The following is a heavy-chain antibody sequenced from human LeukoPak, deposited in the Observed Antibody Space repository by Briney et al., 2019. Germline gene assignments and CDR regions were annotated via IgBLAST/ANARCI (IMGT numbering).Heavy chain of an antibody. CDR3: AKERRVWGSYRHHFDH. CDR1: GFTFSSYA. CDR2: VSGSGGST. Sequence: PGGSLRLSCAASGFTFSSYAMSWVRQAPGKGLEWVSAVSGSGGSTYYADSVKGRFTISRDNSKNTLYLQMNSLRAEDTAVYYCAKERRVWGSYRHHFDHWGQGTLVTVSS. D-gene: IGHD3-16*02. V-gene: IGHV3-23*01. J-gene: IGHJ4*02.